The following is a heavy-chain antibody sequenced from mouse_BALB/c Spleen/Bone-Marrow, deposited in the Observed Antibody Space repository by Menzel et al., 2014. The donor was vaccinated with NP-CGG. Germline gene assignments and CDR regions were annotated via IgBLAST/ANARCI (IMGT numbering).Heavy chain of an antibody. CDR1: GFTFSSYG. Sequence: EVQGVESGGDLVKPGGSLKLSCAASGFTFSSYGMSWVRQTPASCLEWVATISSGDSYTYYPDSVKGRFTISRDNAKNTLYLLTSSLKSEDTAMYYCARHRADYYAMDYWGQGTSVTVSS. V-gene: IGHV5-6*01. CDR3: ARHRADYYAMDY. J-gene: IGHJ4*01. D-gene: IGHD3-3*01. CDR2: ISSGDSYT.